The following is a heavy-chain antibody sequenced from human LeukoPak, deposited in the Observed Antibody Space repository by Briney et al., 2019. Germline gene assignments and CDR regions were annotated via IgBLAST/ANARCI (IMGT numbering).Heavy chain of an antibody. J-gene: IGHJ4*02. D-gene: IGHD3-22*01. CDR3: ARDENYYDNSGCDY. CDR1: GYSFTNYG. V-gene: IGHV1-18*01. CDR2: ISGYNSKP. Sequence: ASVKVSFKTSGYSFTNYGTTWVRQAPGQGLEWMGWISGYNSKPFYAQNFQGRVTMTTDTSTSTVYMEVRSLRSDDTAVYYCARDENYYDNSGCDYWGQGTLVTVSS.